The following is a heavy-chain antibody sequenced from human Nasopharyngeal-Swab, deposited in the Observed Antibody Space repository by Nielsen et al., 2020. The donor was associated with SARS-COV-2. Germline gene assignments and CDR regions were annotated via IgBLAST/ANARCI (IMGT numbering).Heavy chain of an antibody. CDR3: AKSGSEYDYDHIPVPIDF. V-gene: IGHV3-23*01. CDR2: VSGSGGST. Sequence: GESLKISCPTSGFTFSSYAMNWVRQDPGKGLGWVSSVSGSGGSTHYANSVKGRFAISRDNSKNTIYLQMNSLRVEDTAIYYCAKSGSEYDYDHIPVPIDFWGQGTLVAVSS. J-gene: IGHJ4*02. CDR1: GFTFSSYA. D-gene: IGHD3-16*01.